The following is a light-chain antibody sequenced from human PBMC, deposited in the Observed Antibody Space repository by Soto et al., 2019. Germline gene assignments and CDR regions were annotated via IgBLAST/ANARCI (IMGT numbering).Light chain of an antibody. J-gene: IGLJ2*01. CDR3: SSYSCSSTHVV. CDR1: SSDVGDFNY. V-gene: IGLV2-14*03. CDR2: DVT. Sequence: QSALTQPASVSGSPGRSVTISCTGSSSDVGDFNYVSWYQHLPGRAPKLIIYDVTNRPSGISYRFSASKSGRTASLTISELQAEDEADYYCSSYSCSSTHVVFGGGTKLTVL.